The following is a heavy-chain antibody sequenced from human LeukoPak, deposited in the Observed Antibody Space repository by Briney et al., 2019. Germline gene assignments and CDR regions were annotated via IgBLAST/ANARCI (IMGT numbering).Heavy chain of an antibody. D-gene: IGHD6-19*01. V-gene: IGHV1-2*06. CDR2: INPNTGGT. CDR3: TREQSITVAGTDY. CDR1: GYTFTSYG. J-gene: IGHJ4*02. Sequence: ASVKVSCKASGYTFTSYGISWVRQAPGQGLEWMGRINPNTGGTNYAQKFQGRVTMTRDTSISTADMALSRLTPDDTAIYYCTREQSITVAGTDYWGQGTLVTVSS.